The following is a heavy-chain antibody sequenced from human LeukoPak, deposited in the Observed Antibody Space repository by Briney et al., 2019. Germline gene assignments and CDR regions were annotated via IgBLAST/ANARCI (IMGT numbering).Heavy chain of an antibody. CDR2: MNPSSGNT. D-gene: IGHD2-15*01. CDR1: GYTFTSD. V-gene: IGHV1-8*01. Sequence: GASVKVSCKASGYTFTSDINWVRQATGQGLEWMGWMNPSSGNTDYAPKFQGRVTMTRDISIRTAYMELSSLRSEDTAVYYCARGAVSRDCSGGSCYHFDIWDQGTLVTVSS. CDR3: ARGAVSRDCSGGSCYHFDI. J-gene: IGHJ3*02.